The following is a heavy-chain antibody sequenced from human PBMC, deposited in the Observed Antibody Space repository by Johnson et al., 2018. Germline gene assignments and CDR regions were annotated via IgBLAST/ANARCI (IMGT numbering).Heavy chain of an antibody. CDR2: FIPVLGTT. V-gene: IGHV1-69*11. CDR3: ARVAPDSTTSFAY. D-gene: IGHD1-26*01. Sequence: QVQLVQSGAEVTKPGSSVKVSCKASGDSFNTHSITWVRQAPGQGLEWMGRFIPVLGTTDSSQKFQDRVTFSADEATTTAYMELTSLTSEDTAVYFCARVAPDSTTSFAYWGQGTLVTVAS. CDR1: GDSFNTHS. J-gene: IGHJ4*02.